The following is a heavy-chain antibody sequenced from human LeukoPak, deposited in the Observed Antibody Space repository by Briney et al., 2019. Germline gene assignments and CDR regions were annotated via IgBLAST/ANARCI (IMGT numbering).Heavy chain of an antibody. V-gene: IGHV3-49*03. J-gene: IGHJ4*02. CDR3: TRDLIVGATTAYYFDY. D-gene: IGHD1-26*01. CDR1: GFTFGDYA. CDR2: IRSKAYGGTT. Sequence: PGGSLRLSCTGSGFTFGDYAMTWFRQAPGKGLEWVSFIRSKAYGGTTEYAASVKGRFTISRDDSKSIAYLQMNSLKTEDTAVYYCTRDLIVGATTAYYFDYWGQGTLVTVSS.